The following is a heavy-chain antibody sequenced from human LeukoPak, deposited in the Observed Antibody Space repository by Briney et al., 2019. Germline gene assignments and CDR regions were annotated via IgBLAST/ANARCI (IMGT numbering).Heavy chain of an antibody. V-gene: IGHV1-2*02. CDR3: ARGSTNNYYYGSGSYPH. D-gene: IGHD3-10*01. CDR1: GYTFTGYY. CDR2: INPNSGGT. Sequence: GASVKVSCKASGYTFTGYYMHWVRQAPGQGLGWMGWINPNSGGTNYAQKFQGRVTMTRDTSISTAYMELSRLRSDDTAVYYCARGSTNNYYYGSGSYPHWGQGTLVTVSS. J-gene: IGHJ1*01.